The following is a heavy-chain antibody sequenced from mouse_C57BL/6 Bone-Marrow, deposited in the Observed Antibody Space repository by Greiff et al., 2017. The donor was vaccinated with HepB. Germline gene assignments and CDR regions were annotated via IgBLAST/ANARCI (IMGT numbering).Heavy chain of an antibody. V-gene: IGHV3-6*01. D-gene: IGHD2-4*01. CDR2: ISYDGSN. J-gene: IGHJ3*01. CDR3: ASIYYDYERVPY. Sequence: EVKLQESGPGLVKPSQSLSLTCSVTGYSITSGYYWNWIRQFPGNKLEWMGYISYDGSNNYNPSLKNRIPITRDTSKNQFFLKLNSVTTEDTATYYGASIYYDYERVPYWGQGTLVTVSA. CDR1: GYSITSGYY.